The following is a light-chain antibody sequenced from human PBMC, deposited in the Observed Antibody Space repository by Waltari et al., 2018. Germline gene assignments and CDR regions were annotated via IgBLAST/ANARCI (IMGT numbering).Light chain of an antibody. J-gene: IGLJ2*01. Sequence: QSALTQPPSVSGSPGQSVTISCTGTSSDVGSYNRVSWYQQPPRTAPKLMIYEVSNRPAGVTDRFSGSKSGNTAFLTISGHQAEDEADYYCSSYTSSSTPVFGGGTKLTVL. CDR3: SSYTSSSTPV. CDR2: EVS. CDR1: SSDVGSYNR. V-gene: IGLV2-18*02.